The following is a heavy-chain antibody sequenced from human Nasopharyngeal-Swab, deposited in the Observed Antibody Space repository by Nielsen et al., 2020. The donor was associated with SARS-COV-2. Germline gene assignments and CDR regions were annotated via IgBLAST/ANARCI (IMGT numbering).Heavy chain of an antibody. D-gene: IGHD1-1*01. J-gene: IGHJ4*02. Sequence: GESLKISCAASGFTFSSYWMHWVRQAPGKGLVWVSRITPDGSSPSYADSVQGRFTISRDNAKNTLYLQLNSLRAEDTAVYYCARDKDWNGLDSWSQGTLVTVSS. CDR2: ITPDGSSP. CDR3: ARDKDWNGLDS. V-gene: IGHV3-74*01. CDR1: GFTFSSYW.